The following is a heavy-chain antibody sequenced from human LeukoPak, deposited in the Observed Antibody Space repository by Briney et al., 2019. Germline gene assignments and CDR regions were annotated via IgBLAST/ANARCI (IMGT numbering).Heavy chain of an antibody. D-gene: IGHD4-17*01. Sequence: GESLQISCKGSGYSFTSYWIGWVRQMPGKGLEWMGIIYPGDSDTRYSPSFQGQVTISANKSISTAYLQWSSLKASDTAMYYCARPRQYGDGYFDYWGQGTLVTVSS. J-gene: IGHJ4*02. V-gene: IGHV5-51*01. CDR3: ARPRQYGDGYFDY. CDR2: IYPGDSDT. CDR1: GYSFTSYW.